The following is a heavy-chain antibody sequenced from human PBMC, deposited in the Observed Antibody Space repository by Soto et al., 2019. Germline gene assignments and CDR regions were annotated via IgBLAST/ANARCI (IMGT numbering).Heavy chain of an antibody. CDR1: GYTFTNYD. V-gene: IGHV1-8*01. CDR2: LNPGSGDT. CDR3: SRMASFGTLSWFDP. Sequence: QVQLVQSGAEIRKPGASVRVSCKASGYTFTNYDVNWVRQVPGQGLEWMGWLNPGSGDTGYAQEFQGRVTMTRNTSIGTADMELSSLRSGETAISYYSRMASFGTLSWFDPWGQGTLVTVSS. J-gene: IGHJ5*02. D-gene: IGHD3-16*01.